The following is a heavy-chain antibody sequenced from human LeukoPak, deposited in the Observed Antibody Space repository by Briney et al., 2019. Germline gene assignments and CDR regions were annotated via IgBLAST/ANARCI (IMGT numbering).Heavy chain of an antibody. CDR2: INVNSGGTNT. Sequence: ASVKVSCKAPGYTFTDYFIHWVRQAPGQGLEWMGRINVNSGGTNTNYAQNFQGRVTMTRDTSISTAYMELSRLTSDDTAVYYCARDLSSTSNWELDYWGQGTLVTVFS. D-gene: IGHD1-26*01. J-gene: IGHJ4*02. V-gene: IGHV1-2*06. CDR1: GYTFTDYF. CDR3: ARDLSSTSNWELDY.